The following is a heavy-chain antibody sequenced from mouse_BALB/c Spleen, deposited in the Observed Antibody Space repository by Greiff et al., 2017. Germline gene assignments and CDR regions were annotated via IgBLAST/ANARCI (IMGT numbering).Heavy chain of an antibody. Sequence: DVQLVESGGGLVKPGGSLKLSCAASGFTFSDYYMYWVRQTPEKRLEWVATISDGGSYTYYPDSVKGRFTISRDNAKNNLYLQMSSLKSEDTAMYYCARGRGLLAWFAYWGQGTLVTVSA. CDR3: ARGRGLLAWFAY. D-gene: IGHD2-1*01. CDR1: GFTFSDYY. V-gene: IGHV5-4*02. CDR2: ISDGGSYT. J-gene: IGHJ3*01.